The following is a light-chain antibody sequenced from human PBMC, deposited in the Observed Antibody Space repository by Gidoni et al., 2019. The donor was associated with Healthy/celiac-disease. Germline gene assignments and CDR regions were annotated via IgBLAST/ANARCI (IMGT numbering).Light chain of an antibody. Sequence: DMQMTQYPSSLSASVGDRVTITCRASQSISSYLNWYQQKPVKAPKLLIYAASSLQSGVPSRFSGSGSGTDFTLTISSLQPEDFATYYCQQSYSTPLTFGGGTKVEIK. CDR1: QSISSY. V-gene: IGKV1-39*01. CDR3: QQSYSTPLT. J-gene: IGKJ4*01. CDR2: AAS.